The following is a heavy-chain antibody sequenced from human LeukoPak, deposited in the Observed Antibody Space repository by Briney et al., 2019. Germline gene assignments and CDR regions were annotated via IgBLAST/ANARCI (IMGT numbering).Heavy chain of an antibody. J-gene: IGHJ5*02. CDR1: GFTFSSYS. V-gene: IGHV3-21*04. Sequence: GGSLRLSCAASGFTFSSYSMNWVRQAPGKGLEWVSSISSSSSYIYYADSVKGRFTISRDNAKNSLYLQMNSLRAEDTAVYYCAKVPDYDFWSGSPSPNWFDPWGQGTLVTVSS. CDR2: ISSSSSYI. CDR3: AKVPDYDFWSGSPSPNWFDP. D-gene: IGHD3-3*01.